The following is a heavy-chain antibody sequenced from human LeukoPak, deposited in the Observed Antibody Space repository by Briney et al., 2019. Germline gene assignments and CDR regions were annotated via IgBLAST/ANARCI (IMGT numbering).Heavy chain of an antibody. Sequence: GGSLRLSCAASGFTFGSYGMSWVRQAPGKGLEWVSAISGSGGSTYYADSVKGRFTISRDNAKNSLYLQMNSLRAEDTAVYYCARDRSITSFGVVRRNKVGTLDVWGKGTTVTVSS. CDR1: GFTFGSYG. CDR3: ARDRSITSFGVVRRNKVGTLDV. CDR2: ISGSGGST. D-gene: IGHD3-3*01. J-gene: IGHJ6*04. V-gene: IGHV3-23*01.